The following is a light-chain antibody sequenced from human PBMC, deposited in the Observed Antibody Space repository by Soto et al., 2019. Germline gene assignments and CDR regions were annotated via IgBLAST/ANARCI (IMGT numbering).Light chain of an antibody. CDR1: QTISSW. CDR2: KAS. J-gene: IGKJ1*01. V-gene: IGKV1-5*03. Sequence: DIQMTQSPSTLSGSVGDRVTITCRASQTISSWLAWYQQKPGKAPKLLIYKASTLKSGVPSRFSGSESGTEFTLTISSLQPDDFATYYCQHYNSYSQAFGRGTKVEIK. CDR3: QHYNSYSQA.